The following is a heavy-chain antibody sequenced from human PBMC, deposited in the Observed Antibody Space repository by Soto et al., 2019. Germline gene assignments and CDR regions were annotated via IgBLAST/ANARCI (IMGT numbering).Heavy chain of an antibody. CDR2: IYWADDK. D-gene: IGHD3-16*01. CDR3: ARRRAGFGGAWTIPSFDY. J-gene: IGHJ4*02. Sequence: QITLKESGPTLVKPTQTLTLSCAFSGFSLNTGGVGVGSIRQPPGKALELLAVIYWADDKSWSPTLRDRLTIARDTSENQVVLTMTTVDPVDSATYSCARRRAGFGGAWTIPSFDYWGQGTLVTVSS. CDR1: GFSLNTGGVG. V-gene: IGHV2-5*02.